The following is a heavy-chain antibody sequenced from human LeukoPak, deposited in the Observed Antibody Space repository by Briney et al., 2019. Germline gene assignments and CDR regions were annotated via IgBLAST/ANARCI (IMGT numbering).Heavy chain of an antibody. J-gene: IGHJ6*02. D-gene: IGHD2-2*01. Sequence: GGSLRLSCAASGFTFSSYYMSWVRQAPGKGLEWVANIKQDGSEKYYVDSVKGRFTISRDNAKNSLYLQMNSLRAEDTAVYYCAREVVVPAATRHQYYYYGMDVWGQGTTVTVSS. CDR3: AREVVVPAATRHQYYYYGMDV. CDR2: IKQDGSEK. V-gene: IGHV3-7*01. CDR1: GFTFSSYY.